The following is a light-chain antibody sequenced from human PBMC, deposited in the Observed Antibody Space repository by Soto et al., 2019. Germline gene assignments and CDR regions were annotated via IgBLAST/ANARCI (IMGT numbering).Light chain of an antibody. CDR1: RSNIESNT. CDR3: ATWDDSLNGHVV. V-gene: IGLV1-44*01. J-gene: IGLJ2*01. Sequence: QSVLTQPPSESGTPGQRVTISCSGSRSNIESNTVNWYQQLPGTAPKFLIYSNNQRPSGVPKRFSGSKSGTSASLAISGLQSEDEADYYCATWDDSLNGHVVFGGGTKLTVL. CDR2: SNN.